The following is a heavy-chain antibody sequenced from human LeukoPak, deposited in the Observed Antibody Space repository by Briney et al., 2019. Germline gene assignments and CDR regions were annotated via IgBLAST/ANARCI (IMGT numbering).Heavy chain of an antibody. D-gene: IGHD6-13*01. Sequence: ASVKVSCKASGYTFTNYGISWVRQAPRQGLEWMGWISAYNGNTNYAQNLQGRVTMTTDTSTSTAYMELRSLRSDDTAVYYCASGTRRAFDIWGRGTLVTVSS. CDR1: GYTFTNYG. CDR3: ASGTRRAFDI. V-gene: IGHV1-18*01. J-gene: IGHJ2*01. CDR2: ISAYNGNT.